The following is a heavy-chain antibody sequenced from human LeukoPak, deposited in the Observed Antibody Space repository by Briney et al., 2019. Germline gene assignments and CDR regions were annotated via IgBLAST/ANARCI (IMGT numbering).Heavy chain of an antibody. CDR2: ISAYNGNT. Sequence: GASVKVSCKASGYTFTSYYMHWVRQAPGQGLEWMGWISAYNGNTNYAQKLQGRVTMTTDTSTSTAYMELRSLRSDDTAVYYCARVPTQSSGYYPDYWGQGTLVTVSS. CDR1: GYTFTSYY. J-gene: IGHJ4*02. CDR3: ARVPTQSSGYYPDY. D-gene: IGHD3-22*01. V-gene: IGHV1-18*04.